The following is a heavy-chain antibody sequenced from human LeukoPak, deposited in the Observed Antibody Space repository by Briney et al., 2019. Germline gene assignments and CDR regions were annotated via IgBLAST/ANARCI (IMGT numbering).Heavy chain of an antibody. J-gene: IGHJ4*02. Sequence: PGGSLRLSCAASGFTFSNYEMNWVRQAPGKGLEWVSYISGSGSTIYYADSVKGRFTISRDNAKDSLYLQMNRLRAEDTAAYYCARVRSGYSHENYFDYWGQGTLVTVSS. D-gene: IGHD5-18*01. CDR1: GFTFSNYE. V-gene: IGHV3-48*03. CDR2: ISGSGSTI. CDR3: ARVRSGYSHENYFDY.